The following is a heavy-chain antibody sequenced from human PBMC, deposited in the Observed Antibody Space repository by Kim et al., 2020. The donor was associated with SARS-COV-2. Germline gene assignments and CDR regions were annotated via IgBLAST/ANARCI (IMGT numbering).Heavy chain of an antibody. CDR2: TRNKANSYTT. J-gene: IGHJ6*02. CDR3: ARASVTTVTTYFRAWRGMDV. Sequence: GGSLRLSCAASGFTFSDHYMDWVRQAPGKGLEWVGRTRNKANSYTTEYAASVKGRFTISRDDSKNSVYLQMKSLKTEDTAVYYCARASVTTVTTYFRAWRGMDVWGQGTTVTVSS. CDR1: GFTFSDHY. V-gene: IGHV3-72*01. D-gene: IGHD4-17*01.